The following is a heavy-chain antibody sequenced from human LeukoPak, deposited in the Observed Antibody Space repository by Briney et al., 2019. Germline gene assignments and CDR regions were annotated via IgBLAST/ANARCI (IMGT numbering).Heavy chain of an antibody. CDR3: ARTGKNWNYFDN. V-gene: IGHV3-48*03. CDR1: GFTFSSYE. J-gene: IGHJ4*02. CDR2: ISTSGSTI. Sequence: GGSLRLSCAASGFTFSSYEMNWVRQAPGKGLEWVSYISTSGSTIYYADSVKGRFTISRDNAKNSLYLQMNSLRADDTGVYYCARTGKNWNYFDNWGQGTLVTVSS. D-gene: IGHD1-1*01.